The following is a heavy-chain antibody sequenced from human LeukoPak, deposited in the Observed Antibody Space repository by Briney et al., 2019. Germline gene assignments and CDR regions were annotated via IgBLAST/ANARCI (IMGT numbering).Heavy chain of an antibody. CDR1: GFTFSNYY. J-gene: IGHJ4*02. CDR2: ISSSSSNT. V-gene: IGHV3-11*06. Sequence: GRSLRLSCAASGFTFSNYYMSWIRQAPGKGLEWVSYISSSSSNTNYADSVKGRFTISRDNAKNSLYLQMNSLRAEDTAVYYCARVVDCSGGSCFMFPDYWGQGTLVTVSS. CDR3: ARVVDCSGGSCFMFPDY. D-gene: IGHD2-15*01.